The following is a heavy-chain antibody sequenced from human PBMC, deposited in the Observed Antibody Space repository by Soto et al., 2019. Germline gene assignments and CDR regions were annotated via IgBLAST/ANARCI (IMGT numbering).Heavy chain of an antibody. CDR2: ILNDGSNR. V-gene: IGHV3-33*01. CDR3: ARDDEYSGNGMDV. J-gene: IGHJ6*02. Sequence: QVQLVESGGGVVQPGRSLRLSCAASGFTFSNYGMHWVRQAPGKGLEWVAVILNDGSNRYHADSVKDRFTISRDTSKNTLYLQMNSLIAADTAVYYCARDDEYSGNGMDVWGQGTTVTVS. CDR1: GFTFSNYG. D-gene: IGHD3-10*01.